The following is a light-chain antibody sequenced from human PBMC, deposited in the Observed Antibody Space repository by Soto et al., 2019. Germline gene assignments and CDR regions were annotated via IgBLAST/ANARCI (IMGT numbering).Light chain of an antibody. CDR3: CSNADSSTYV. J-gene: IGLJ1*01. CDR2: EAS. Sequence: ALTQPASVSESPGQSITISCTGTSSDVGSHNLVSWYQQYSDKAPKLIIFEASKRPSGVSNRFSGSKSGSTASLTISGLQAEDEADYYCCSNADSSTYVFGTGTKVTVL. V-gene: IGLV2-23*01. CDR1: SSDVGSHNL.